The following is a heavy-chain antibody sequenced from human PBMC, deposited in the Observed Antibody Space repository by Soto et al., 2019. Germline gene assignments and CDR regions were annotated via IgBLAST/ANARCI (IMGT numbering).Heavy chain of an antibody. Sequence: SETLSLTCTVSGGSISSGDYYWSWIRQPPGKGLEWIGYIYYSGSTYYNPSLKSRVTISVDRSKNQFSLKLSSVTAADTAVYYCARCSNYLLDYWGQGTLVTVSS. CDR3: ARCSNYLLDY. V-gene: IGHV4-30-4*01. CDR1: GGSISSGDYY. J-gene: IGHJ4*02. CDR2: IYYSGST. D-gene: IGHD4-4*01.